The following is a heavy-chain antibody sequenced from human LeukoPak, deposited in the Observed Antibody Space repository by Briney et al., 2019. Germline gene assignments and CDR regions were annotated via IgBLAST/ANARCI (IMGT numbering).Heavy chain of an antibody. CDR3: ARGPAASANYMDV. D-gene: IGHD2-2*01. J-gene: IGHJ6*03. CDR2: ISWDGGST. Sequence: GGSLRLSCAASGFTFDDYAMHWVRQASGKGLEWVSLISWDGGSTYYADSVKGRFTISRDNSKNSLYLQMNSLRAEDTALYYCARGPAASANYMDVWGKGTTVSVSS. CDR1: GFTFDDYA. V-gene: IGHV3-43D*03.